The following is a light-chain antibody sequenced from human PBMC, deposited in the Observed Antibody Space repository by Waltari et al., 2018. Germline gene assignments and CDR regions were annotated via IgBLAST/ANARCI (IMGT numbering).Light chain of an antibody. CDR3: QSSDSRGVHV. J-gene: IGLJ2*01. V-gene: IGLV3-25*03. CDR2: KTT. CDR1: ALPKQH. Sequence: SYELTQPPSVSVSPGQPARITCSGEALPKQHVHWYQQKPGQAPLLIISKTTERPSGIPDRFSGSRAGTTVTLTIAGVQPEDESDYYCQSSDSRGVHVFGGGTMLTVL.